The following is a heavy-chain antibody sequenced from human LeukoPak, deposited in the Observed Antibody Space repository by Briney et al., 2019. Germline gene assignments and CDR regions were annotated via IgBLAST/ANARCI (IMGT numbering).Heavy chain of an antibody. CDR2: IIPIFGTA. CDR1: GGTFSSYA. Sequence: SVKVSCKASGGTFSSYAISWVRQAPGQGLEWMGGIIPIFGTANYAQKFQGRVTITADESTSTAYMELSSLRSEDTAVYYCAKDRGYDILTGYPLWGQGTLVTVSS. J-gene: IGHJ4*02. V-gene: IGHV1-69*13. CDR3: AKDRGYDILTGYPL. D-gene: IGHD3-9*01.